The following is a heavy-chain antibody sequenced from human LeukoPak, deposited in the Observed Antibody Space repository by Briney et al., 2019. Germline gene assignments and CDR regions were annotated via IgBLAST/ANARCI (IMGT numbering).Heavy chain of an antibody. Sequence: PSETLSLTCGVYGGSFSDYYWSWIRQPPGKGLEWIGEINDSGSTNYNPSLKSRVTISVDTSENQFSLKLTSVTAADTAVYYCASADFWSQTYRYRDVWGKGTTVTVSS. J-gene: IGHJ6*03. CDR1: GGSFSDYY. CDR3: ASADFWSQTYRYRDV. D-gene: IGHD3-3*01. V-gene: IGHV4-34*01. CDR2: INDSGST.